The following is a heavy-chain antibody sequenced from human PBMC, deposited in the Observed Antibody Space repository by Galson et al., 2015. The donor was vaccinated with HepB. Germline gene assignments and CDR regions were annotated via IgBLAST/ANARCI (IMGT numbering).Heavy chain of an antibody. J-gene: IGHJ4*02. CDR3: ASPRTGYSSGWPFDY. Sequence: SVKVSCKASGYTFTSYAMHWVRQAPGQRLEWMGWINAGNGNTEYSQKFQGRVTITRDTSASTAYMELSSLRSEDTAVYYCASPRTGYSSGWPFDYWGQGTLVTVSS. V-gene: IGHV1-3*01. CDR1: GYTFTSYA. CDR2: INAGNGNT. D-gene: IGHD6-19*01.